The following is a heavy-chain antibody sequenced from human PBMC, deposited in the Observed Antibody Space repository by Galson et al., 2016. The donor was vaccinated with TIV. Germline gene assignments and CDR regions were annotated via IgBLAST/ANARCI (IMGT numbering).Heavy chain of an antibody. CDR3: VHYSGHDYATWYFDY. D-gene: IGHD5-12*01. Sequence: PALVKPTQTLTLTCTLSGFSLPTSGVGVGWIRQSPRRALEFLALIYWDDDERYSPSLRNRLTIAKDTSKTQVVLTMTNMDPADTATYYCVHYSGHDYATWYFDYWGQGTLVTVSS. CDR1: GFSLPTSGVG. J-gene: IGHJ4*02. CDR2: IYWDDDE. V-gene: IGHV2-5*02.